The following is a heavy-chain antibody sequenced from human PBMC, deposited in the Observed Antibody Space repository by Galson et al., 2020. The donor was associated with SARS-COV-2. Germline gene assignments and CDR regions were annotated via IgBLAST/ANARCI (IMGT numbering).Heavy chain of an antibody. D-gene: IGHD5-12*01. CDR2: IHYSGRG. J-gene: IGHJ3*02. CDR1: GASFDNYY. CDR3: ASAFNIVNDGFDI. V-gene: IGHV4-59*01. Sequence: SETLSLTCTISGASFDNYYWSWFQQPPGKTLEWIGHIHYSGRGGHNPSLRSRVSISVDTPKNQFSLKLYSATAADTAVYFCASAFNIVNDGFDIWGPGTMVTVSS.